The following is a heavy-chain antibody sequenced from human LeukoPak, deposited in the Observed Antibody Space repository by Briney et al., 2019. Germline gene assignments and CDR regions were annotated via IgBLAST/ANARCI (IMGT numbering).Heavy chain of an antibody. J-gene: IGHJ4*02. D-gene: IGHD3-10*01. CDR1: GGSISSSSYY. V-gene: IGHV4-30-2*01. CDR3: ARGGGFGELFH. CDR2: IYHSGST. Sequence: PSETLSLTCTVSGGSISSSSYYWSWIRQPPGKGLEWIGYIYHSGSTYYNPSLKSRVTISVDRSKNQFSLKLSSVTAADTAVYYCARGGGFGELFHWGQGTLVTVSS.